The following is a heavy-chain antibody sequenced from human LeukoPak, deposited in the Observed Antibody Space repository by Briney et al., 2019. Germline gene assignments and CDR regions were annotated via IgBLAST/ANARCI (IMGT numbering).Heavy chain of an antibody. CDR1: GGSISSYY. J-gene: IGHJ6*03. CDR2: IYYSGST. V-gene: IGHV4-59*01. D-gene: IGHD3-10*01. Sequence: SETLSLTCTVSGGSISSYYWSWIRQPPGKGLEWIGYIYYSGSTNYNPSLKSRVTISVDSSKNQFSLKLSSVTAADTAVYYCARGVQYGSHFYYYMDVWGKGTTVTISS. CDR3: ARGVQYGSHFYYYMDV.